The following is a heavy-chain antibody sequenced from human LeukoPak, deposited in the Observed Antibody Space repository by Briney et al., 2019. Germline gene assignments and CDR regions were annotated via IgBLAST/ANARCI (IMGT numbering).Heavy chain of an antibody. Sequence: GGSLRPSCAASGFTFSSYAMSWVRQAPGKGLEWVSAISGSGGSTYYADSVKGRFTISRDNSKNTLYLQMNSLRAEDTAVYYCAKDHYDSSGYPGHFDYWGQGALVTVSS. CDR3: AKDHYDSSGYPGHFDY. D-gene: IGHD3-22*01. J-gene: IGHJ4*02. V-gene: IGHV3-23*01. CDR2: ISGSGGST. CDR1: GFTFSSYA.